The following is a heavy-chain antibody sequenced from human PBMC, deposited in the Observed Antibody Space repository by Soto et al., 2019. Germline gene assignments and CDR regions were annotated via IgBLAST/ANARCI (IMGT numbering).Heavy chain of an antibody. D-gene: IGHD3-22*01. Sequence: GASVKVSFKASGGTFSSYAISWLRQAPGQGLEWMGGIIPIFGTANYAQKFQGRVTITADKSTSTAYMELSSLRSEDTAVYYCASVDSSGYQFDYWGQGTLVTVSS. CDR2: IIPIFGTA. J-gene: IGHJ4*02. CDR3: ASVDSSGYQFDY. V-gene: IGHV1-69*06. CDR1: GGTFSSYA.